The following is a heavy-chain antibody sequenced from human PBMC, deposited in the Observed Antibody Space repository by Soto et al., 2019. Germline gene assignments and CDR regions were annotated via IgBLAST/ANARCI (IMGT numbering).Heavy chain of an antibody. D-gene: IGHD6-13*01. Sequence: SETLSLTCAVYGGSFSGYYWSWIRQPPGKGLEWIGEINHSGSTNYNPSLKSRVTISVDTSKNQFSLKLSSVTAADTAVYYCARVQLRVAAALTFDPWGQGTRVTVAS. V-gene: IGHV4-34*01. J-gene: IGHJ5*02. CDR1: GGSFSGYY. CDR3: ARVQLRVAAALTFDP. CDR2: INHSGST.